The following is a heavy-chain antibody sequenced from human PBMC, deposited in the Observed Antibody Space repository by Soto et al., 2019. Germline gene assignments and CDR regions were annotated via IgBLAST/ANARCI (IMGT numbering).Heavy chain of an antibody. CDR2: SRDKGQGYST. CDR1: VFSLKYRK. J-gene: IGHJ4*02. D-gene: IGHD3-22*01. Sequence: GTLRQPLAGYVFSLKYRKFHFVRQEQEKGLEWVGRSRDKGQGYSTTYAASVKGRFTTSRDESKNSVYLQMNSLETEDTAVYYCVRTTYFSDNSGYSRCFGFCGQAIFLTVYS. CDR3: VRTTYFSDNSGYSRCFGF. V-gene: IGHV3-72*01.